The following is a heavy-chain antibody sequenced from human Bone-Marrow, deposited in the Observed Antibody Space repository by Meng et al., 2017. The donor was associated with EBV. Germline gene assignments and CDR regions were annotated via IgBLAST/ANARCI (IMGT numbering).Heavy chain of an antibody. CDR1: GGPFSSYA. J-gene: IGHJ4*02. V-gene: IGHV1-69*01. Sequence: GRLVRSGGEVKKPGSSGKVSCKASGGPFSSYAISWVRQAPGKGLEWMGGIIPIFGTANYAQKFQGRVTITADESTSTAYMELSSLRSEDTAVYYCASATNTAMVPTLTYWGQGTLVTVSS. CDR2: IIPIFGTA. CDR3: ASATNTAMVPTLTY. D-gene: IGHD5-18*01.